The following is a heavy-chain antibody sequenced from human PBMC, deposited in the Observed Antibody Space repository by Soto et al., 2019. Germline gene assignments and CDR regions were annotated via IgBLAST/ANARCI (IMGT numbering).Heavy chain of an antibody. CDR3: ARGPGKQLKNYYYYGMDV. Sequence: APVKVSCKASGYTFTSYDINWVRQATGQGLEWMGWMNPNSGNTGYAQKFQGRVTMTRNTSISTAYMELSSLRSEDTAVYYCARGPGKQLKNYYYYGMDVWGQGTTVTVSS. CDR2: MNPNSGNT. V-gene: IGHV1-8*01. J-gene: IGHJ6*02. D-gene: IGHD6-6*01. CDR1: GYTFTSYD.